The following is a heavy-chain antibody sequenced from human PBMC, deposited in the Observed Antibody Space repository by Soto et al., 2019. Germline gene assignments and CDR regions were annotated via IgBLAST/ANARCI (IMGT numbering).Heavy chain of an antibody. J-gene: IGHJ3*02. D-gene: IGHD3-3*01. CDR3: ARGYYDFWSGYYAGAFDI. CDR2: IYYSGST. Sequence: QVQLQESGPGLVKPSQTLSLTCTVSGGSISSGDYYWSWIRQPPGKGLEWIGYIYYSGSTYYNPSLKSRVIITIDTSKNQISMKPSSWTDADTAVYYCARGYYDFWSGYYAGAFDIWGQGTMVTVAS. CDR1: GGSISSGDYY. V-gene: IGHV4-30-4*01.